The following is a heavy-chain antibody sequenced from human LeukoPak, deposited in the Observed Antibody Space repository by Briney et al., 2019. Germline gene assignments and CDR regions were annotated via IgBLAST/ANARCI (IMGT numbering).Heavy chain of an antibody. V-gene: IGHV3-30*14. Sequence: GGSLRLSCAASGFIFGGYAMHWVRQAPGKGLQWLAVISYDGGKTYYADSVEGRFTISRDNSKNTLYLQMKSLRAEDTAVYYCAKESLITIDYYYYGMDVWGQGTTVTVSS. CDR3: AKESLITIDYYYYGMDV. D-gene: IGHD3-10*01. CDR1: GFIFGGYA. J-gene: IGHJ6*02. CDR2: ISYDGGKT.